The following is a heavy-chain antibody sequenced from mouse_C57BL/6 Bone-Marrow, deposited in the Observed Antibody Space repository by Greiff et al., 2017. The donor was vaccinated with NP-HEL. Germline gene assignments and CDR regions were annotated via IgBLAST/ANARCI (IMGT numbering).Heavy chain of an antibody. Sequence: VQLQQPGAELVKPGASVKLSCKASGYTFTSYWMHWVKQRPGRGLEWIGRIDPNSGGTKYNEKFKSKATLTVDKPSSTAYMQLSSLTSEDSAVYYCARKSTTVVARRGYFDVWGTGTTVTVSS. CDR2: IDPNSGGT. D-gene: IGHD1-1*01. CDR3: ARKSTTVVARRGYFDV. V-gene: IGHV1-72*01. CDR1: GYTFTSYW. J-gene: IGHJ1*03.